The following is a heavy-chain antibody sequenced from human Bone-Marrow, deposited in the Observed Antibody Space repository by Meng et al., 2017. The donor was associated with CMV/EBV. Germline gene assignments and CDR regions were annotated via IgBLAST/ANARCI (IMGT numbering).Heavy chain of an antibody. V-gene: IGHV1-2*02. CDR3: ARQLLHCSSTSCYYGLLNYGMDV. J-gene: IGHJ6*02. Sequence: ASVKVSCKASGYTFTGYYMHWVRQAPGQGLEWMGWINPNSGGTNYAQKFQGRVTMTRDTSISTAYMELSRLRSEDTAVYYCARQLLHCSSTSCYYGLLNYGMDVWGQGTTVTVSS. D-gene: IGHD2-2*01. CDR2: INPNSGGT. CDR1: GYTFTGYY.